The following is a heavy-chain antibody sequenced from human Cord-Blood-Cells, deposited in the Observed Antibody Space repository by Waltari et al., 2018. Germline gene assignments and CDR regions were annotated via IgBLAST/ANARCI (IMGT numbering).Heavy chain of an antibody. Sequence: QVQLVESGGGVVQPGGSLRLSCAASGFTFSSYGMHWVRQAPGKGLEWVAFIRYDGSNKYYADYVKGRFTISRDNSKNTLYLQMNSLRAEDTAVYYCAKDSESGSYFGDYYYYYGMDVWGQGTTVTVSS. V-gene: IGHV3-30*02. CDR3: AKDSESGSYFGDYYYYYGMDV. CDR1: GFTFSSYG. J-gene: IGHJ6*02. D-gene: IGHD1-26*01. CDR2: IRYDGSNK.